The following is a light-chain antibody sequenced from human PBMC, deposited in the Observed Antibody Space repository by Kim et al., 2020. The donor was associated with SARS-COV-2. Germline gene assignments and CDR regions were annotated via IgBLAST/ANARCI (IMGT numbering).Light chain of an antibody. V-gene: IGLV2-8*01. CDR1: SGDIGNYNL. CDR2: EVT. Sequence: QSCTISSTGTSGDIGNYNLVSWYQQHPVKAPKLMIYEVTKRPSGVPARFSGSKSANTASLTVSGLQTEDEADYFCASYGGMNNLLFGGGTQLTVL. CDR3: ASYGGMNNLL. J-gene: IGLJ2*01.